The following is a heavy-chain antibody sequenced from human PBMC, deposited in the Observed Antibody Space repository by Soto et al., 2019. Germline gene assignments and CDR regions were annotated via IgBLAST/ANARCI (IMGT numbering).Heavy chain of an antibody. CDR2: IIPMFNTK. Sequence: QVQLVQYGNEVKKPGSSVNVSCKASGGTFSSYAISWVRQAPVQGLEWMGGIIPMFNTKNYAQRFKGRATITADKSTNKVYVEMQSVRSEDTAGNYSATDNEIATVKVYVYRGQGTQVNVYS. V-gene: IGHV1-69*06. CDR1: GGTFSSYA. J-gene: IGHJ4*02. CDR3: ATDNEIATVKVYVY. D-gene: IGHD2-21*01.